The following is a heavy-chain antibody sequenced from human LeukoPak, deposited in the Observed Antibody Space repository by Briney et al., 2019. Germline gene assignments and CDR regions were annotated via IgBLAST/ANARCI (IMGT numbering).Heavy chain of an antibody. D-gene: IGHD2-8*02. V-gene: IGHV4-39*01. CDR3: ARLPTDLLAFDY. Sequence: SETLSLTCTVSGGSISSTSYYWGWIRQPLGKGLEWIASISYSGSTYYNPSPKSRVTIFVDTFKNQFSLRLSSVTAADTAVYYCARLPTDLLAFDYWGQGTLVTVSS. CDR2: ISYSGST. CDR1: GGSISSTSYY. J-gene: IGHJ4*02.